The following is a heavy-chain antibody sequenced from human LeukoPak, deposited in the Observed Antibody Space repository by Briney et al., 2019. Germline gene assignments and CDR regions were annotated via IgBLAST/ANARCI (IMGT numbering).Heavy chain of an antibody. CDR2: IYYSGST. CDR1: GGSISSSSYY. Sequence: PSETLSLTCTVSGGSISSSSYYWGWIRQPPGKGLEWIGSIYYSGSTYYNPSLKSRVTISVDTSKNQFSLKLSSVTAADTAVYYCASSPEKYYYDSSGYREFDYWGQGTLVTVSS. CDR3: ASSPEKYYYDSSGYREFDY. D-gene: IGHD3-22*01. V-gene: IGHV4-39*01. J-gene: IGHJ4*02.